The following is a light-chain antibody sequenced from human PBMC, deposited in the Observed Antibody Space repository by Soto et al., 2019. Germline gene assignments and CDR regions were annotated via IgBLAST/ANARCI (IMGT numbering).Light chain of an antibody. Sequence: DVVMTQSPLSLPVTLGQPASISCRSSQSLVYSDGNIYLTWFQQRPGQSPRRLIYRVSNRDSAVPDRFSGSGSGTDFTLTISRVEAEDVGVYYCMQGTHWPPTFGGGTKVEIK. V-gene: IGKV2-30*01. CDR1: QSLVYSDGNIY. CDR2: RVS. CDR3: MQGTHWPPT. J-gene: IGKJ4*01.